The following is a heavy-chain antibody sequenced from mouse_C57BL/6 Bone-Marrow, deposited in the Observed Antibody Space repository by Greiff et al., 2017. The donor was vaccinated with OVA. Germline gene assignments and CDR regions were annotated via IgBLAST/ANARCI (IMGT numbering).Heavy chain of an antibody. D-gene: IGHD2-4*01. V-gene: IGHV10-1*01. CDR2: ISSKSNNYAT. CDR1: GFSFNTYA. CDR3: GREGNDYAAWFAY. Sequence: EVKLVESGGGLVQPKGSLKLSCAASGFSFNTYAMNWVRQAPGQGLEWVARISSKSNNYATYYADSVKDRFTISRDDSESMLYLQMNNLKTEDTAMYYCGREGNDYAAWFAYWGQGTLVTVSA. J-gene: IGHJ3*01.